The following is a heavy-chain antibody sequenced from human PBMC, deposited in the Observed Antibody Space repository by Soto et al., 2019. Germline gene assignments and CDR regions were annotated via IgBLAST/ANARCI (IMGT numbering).Heavy chain of an antibody. J-gene: IGHJ4*02. CDR1: GGTFSNYP. CDR2: IIPIFGTT. V-gene: IGHV1-69*01. CDR3: ARGLYCGGGCYSHFDY. D-gene: IGHD2-21*02. Sequence: VQLVQSGAEVKKPGSSVKVSCKASGGTFSNYPFIWVRQAPGQGLDWMGGIIPIFGTTDYGQRFQGRVTITVDESTNTAYMELSSLRSDDAAVYYWARGLYCGGGCYSHFDYWGQGTLVTVSS.